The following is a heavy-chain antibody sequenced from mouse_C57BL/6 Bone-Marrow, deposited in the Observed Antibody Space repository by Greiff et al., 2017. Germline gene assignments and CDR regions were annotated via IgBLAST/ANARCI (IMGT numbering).Heavy chain of an antibody. CDR3: ARRDGYAMDY. J-gene: IGHJ4*01. V-gene: IGHV1-81*01. CDR1: GYTFTSYG. CDR2: IYPRSGNT. Sequence: QVQLQQSGAELARPGASVKLSCKASGYTFTSYGISWVKQSTGQGLEWIGEIYPRSGNTYYNEKFKGKATLTADKSSITAYMELRSLTSEDSAVYFCARRDGYAMDYWGQGTSVTVSS.